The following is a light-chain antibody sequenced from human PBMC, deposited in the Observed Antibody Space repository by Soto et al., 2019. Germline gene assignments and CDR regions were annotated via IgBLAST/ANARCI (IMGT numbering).Light chain of an antibody. CDR3: HQYNDWPPIT. V-gene: IGKV3-15*01. J-gene: IGKJ5*01. CDR2: HAN. CDR1: QSVTRT. Sequence: EVVLTQSPVLLSVSPGESATLSCRASQSVTRTLALYQQIPGQAPRLLLYHANVRATGIPARFSGSGSGTAVSLTISNLQSEDFAVDFCHQYNDWPPITFGQGTRLDIK.